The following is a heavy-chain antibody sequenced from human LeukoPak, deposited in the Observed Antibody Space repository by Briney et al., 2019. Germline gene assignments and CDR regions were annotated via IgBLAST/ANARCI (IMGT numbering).Heavy chain of an antibody. Sequence: GGSLRLSCAASGFTFSSYGMSWVRQAPGKGLEWVSAISGSGGSTYYADSVKGRFTISRDNSKNTLYLQMNSLRAEDTAVYYCAVPAADSSGYYSRHFDYWGQGTLVTVSS. CDR1: GFTFSSYG. J-gene: IGHJ4*02. CDR3: AVPAADSSGYYSRHFDY. D-gene: IGHD3-22*01. V-gene: IGHV3-23*01. CDR2: ISGSGGST.